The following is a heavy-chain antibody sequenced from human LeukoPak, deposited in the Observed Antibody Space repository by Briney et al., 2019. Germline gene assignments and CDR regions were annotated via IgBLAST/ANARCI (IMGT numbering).Heavy chain of an antibody. CDR2: IYYIGKT. CDR3: ARGFDGHYGFDI. J-gene: IGHJ3*02. D-gene: IGHD5-24*01. Sequence: SETLSLTCKVSGGSINSYYWSWIRQPPGKGLEWVGYIYYIGKTNYNPSLKSRVTISLDTSKNQVSLILTSVTAADTAVYYCARGFDGHYGFDIWGQGTMVTVSS. CDR1: GGSINSYY. V-gene: IGHV4-59*01.